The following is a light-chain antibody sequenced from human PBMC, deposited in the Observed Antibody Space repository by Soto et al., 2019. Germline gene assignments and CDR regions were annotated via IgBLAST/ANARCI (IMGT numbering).Light chain of an antibody. Sequence: PGDRVTLSCRASQSVSSSYLTWYQQKPGQAPRLLIYGASTRATGIPARFSGSGSGTDFTLTISSLQPEDFAVYYCQQDYNLPALTFRGGTKVDIK. V-gene: IGKV3D-7*01. J-gene: IGKJ4*01. CDR2: GAS. CDR1: QSVSSSY. CDR3: QQDYNLPALT.